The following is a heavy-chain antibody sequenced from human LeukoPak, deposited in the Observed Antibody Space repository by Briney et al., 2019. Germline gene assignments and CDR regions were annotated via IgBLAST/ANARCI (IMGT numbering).Heavy chain of an antibody. V-gene: IGHV1-69*05. D-gene: IGHD1-26*01. CDR3: ARGIVGARIDINYYYYYMDV. CDR2: IIPIFGTV. J-gene: IGHJ6*03. Sequence: SVKVSFKSSGGTFSSYAISWVRQAPGQGLEWMGGIIPIFGTVNYAQKFQGRVTITTDESTSTAYMELSSLRSEDTAVYYCARGIVGARIDINYYYYYMDVWGKGTTVTVSS. CDR1: GGTFSSYA.